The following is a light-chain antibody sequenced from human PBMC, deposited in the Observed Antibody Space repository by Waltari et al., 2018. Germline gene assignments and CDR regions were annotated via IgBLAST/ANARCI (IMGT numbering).Light chain of an antibody. CDR2: GAS. J-gene: IGKJ1*01. CDR1: QSVTRA. CDR3: QHCLRLPVT. V-gene: IGKV3-20*01. Sequence: EIVFTQSPGTLSLYVGERATVSCRASQSVTRALAWYQQKPGQPPKLLIYGASATATGIPDRFSGSGSGTDFSLTISRLGPDDFAVYYCQHCLRLPVTFGQGTTVDI.